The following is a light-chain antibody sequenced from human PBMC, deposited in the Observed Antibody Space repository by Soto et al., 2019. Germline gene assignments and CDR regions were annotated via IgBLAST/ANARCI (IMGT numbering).Light chain of an antibody. V-gene: IGKV1-5*01. J-gene: IGKJ1*01. Sequence: IQMSQSPSTLSATVRDRVTITCRASQSISTRLAWYQQKPGKAPKVVIYDASSLESGVPSRFSGRGSGTEFILTINSLQPDDFATYCCQHYGGMWAFGQGTKVDIK. CDR3: QHYGGMWA. CDR1: QSISTR. CDR2: DAS.